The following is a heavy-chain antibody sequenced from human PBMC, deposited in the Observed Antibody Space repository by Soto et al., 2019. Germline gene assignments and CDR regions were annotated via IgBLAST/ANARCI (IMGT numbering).Heavy chain of an antibody. CDR2: IDPSDSYT. D-gene: IGHD4-17*01. CDR3: ARGDYGDSYYGMDV. Sequence: GESLKISCKGSGYTFVTYWISWVRQMPGKGLEWMGRIDPSDSYTNYSPSFQGHVTISADKSISTAYLQWSSLKASDTAMYYCARGDYGDSYYGMDVWGQGTTVTVSS. CDR1: GYTFVTYW. J-gene: IGHJ6*02. V-gene: IGHV5-10-1*01.